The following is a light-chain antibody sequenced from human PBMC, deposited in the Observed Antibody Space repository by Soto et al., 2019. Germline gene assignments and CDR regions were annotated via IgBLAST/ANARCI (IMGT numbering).Light chain of an antibody. CDR2: KAS. V-gene: IGKV1-5*03. J-gene: IGKJ4*01. CDR1: QSIGSE. CDR3: LQYVTYPLT. Sequence: DIQLTQSPSFLSASIGDRVTITCRASQSIGSELAWYQQKPGKAPKLLIYKASSLESGVPSTFSGSGSGTEFSLTVSSLQPNDFATYYCLQYVTYPLTFGGGTKVDIK.